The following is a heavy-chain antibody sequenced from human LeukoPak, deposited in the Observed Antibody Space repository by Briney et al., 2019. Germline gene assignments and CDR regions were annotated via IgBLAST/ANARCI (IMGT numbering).Heavy chain of an antibody. D-gene: IGHD6-13*01. CDR1: GFTFSSYG. CDR2: ISYDGSNK. CDR3: AKEAAGRYPDY. J-gene: IGHJ4*02. V-gene: IGHV3-30*18. Sequence: GAYLRLSCAASGFTFSSYGMHWVRQAPGKGLEWVAVISYDGSNKYYADSVKGRFTISRDNSKDTLYLQMNSLRAEDTAVYYCAKEAAGRYPDYWGQGTLVTVSS.